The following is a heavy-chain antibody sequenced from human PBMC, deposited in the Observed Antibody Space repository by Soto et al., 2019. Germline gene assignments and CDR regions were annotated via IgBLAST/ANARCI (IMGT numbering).Heavy chain of an antibody. D-gene: IGHD3-22*01. J-gene: IGHJ4*02. CDR2: IIPIFGTA. Sequence: ASVKVSCKASGGTFSSYAISWVRQAPGQGLEWMGGIIPIFGTANYAQKFQGRVTITADESTSTAYMELSSLRSEDTAVYYCAISYYYDSSGYYCFDYWGQGTLVTVSS. V-gene: IGHV1-69*13. CDR3: AISYYYDSSGYYCFDY. CDR1: GGTFSSYA.